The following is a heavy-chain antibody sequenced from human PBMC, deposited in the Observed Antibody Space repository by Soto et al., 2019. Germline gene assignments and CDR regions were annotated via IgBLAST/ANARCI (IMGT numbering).Heavy chain of an antibody. CDR1: GGSISSGGYY. J-gene: IGHJ4*02. V-gene: IGHV4-31*03. CDR2: IYYSGST. D-gene: IGHD4-17*01. CDR3: ARDSAYGDYSFDY. Sequence: PSETLSLTCTVSGGSISSGGYYWSWIRQHPGKGLEWIGYIYYSGSTYYNPSLKSRVTISVDTSKNQFSLKLSSVTAADTAVYYCARDSAYGDYSFDYWGQGTLVTVSS.